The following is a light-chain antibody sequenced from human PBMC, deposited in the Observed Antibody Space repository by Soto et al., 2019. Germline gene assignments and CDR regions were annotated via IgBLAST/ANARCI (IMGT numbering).Light chain of an antibody. J-gene: IGKJ1*01. CDR1: QSVSSNN. V-gene: IGKV3D-20*01. CDR3: QHFGNSPLWT. Sequence: EIGMTQSTATLSVSAGEGATLYCGGSQSVSSNNLAGYHQKPAQPPRHLIYEASTRTIGIPDRFSGSGSGTEFTLTISRLEPEDFSVYFCQHFGNSPLWTFRQGTKLDIK. CDR2: EAS.